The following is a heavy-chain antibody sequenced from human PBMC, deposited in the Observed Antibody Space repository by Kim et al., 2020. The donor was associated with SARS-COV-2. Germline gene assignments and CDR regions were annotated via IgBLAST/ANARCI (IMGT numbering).Heavy chain of an antibody. Sequence: GGSLRLSCAASGFTFSSCAIHWVRQAPGKGLEWVAVISYDGSNKNYADSVKGRFTISRDNSKNTLYLQMNSLRAKDTALYDCARDPWSRLRGLTYSYYGMDVWGQGTTVTVSS. CDR1: GFTFSSCA. J-gene: IGHJ6*02. V-gene: IGHV3-30-3*01. D-gene: IGHD3-10*01. CDR2: ISYDGSNK. CDR3: ARDPWSRLRGLTYSYYGMDV.